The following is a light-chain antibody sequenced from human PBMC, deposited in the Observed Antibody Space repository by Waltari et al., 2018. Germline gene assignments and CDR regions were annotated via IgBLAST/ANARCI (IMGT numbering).Light chain of an antibody. V-gene: IGKV3-20*01. J-gene: IGKJ1*01. Sequence: EIVLTPSPGTLSLSPGERATLSCRARQSVSSSYLALYQQKPGQAPRLLIYGASSRATGIPDRFSGSGSGTDFTLTISRLEPEDFAVYYCQQYGSSRGTFGQGTKVEIK. CDR2: GAS. CDR1: QSVSSSY. CDR3: QQYGSSRGT.